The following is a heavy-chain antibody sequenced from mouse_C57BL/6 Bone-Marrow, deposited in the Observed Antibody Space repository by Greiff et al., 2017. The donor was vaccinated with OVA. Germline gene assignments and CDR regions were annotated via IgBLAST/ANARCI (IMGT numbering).Heavy chain of an antibody. V-gene: IGHV1-81*01. Sequence: VQLQQSGAELARPGASVKLSCKASGYTFTSYGISWVKQRPGQGLEWIGEIYPGSGNTYYNEKFKGKATLTADKSSSTAYMELRSLTSEDSAVYFCAREYYGSGGYWGQGTTLTVSS. J-gene: IGHJ2*01. D-gene: IGHD1-1*01. CDR2: IYPGSGNT. CDR1: GYTFTSYG. CDR3: AREYYGSGGY.